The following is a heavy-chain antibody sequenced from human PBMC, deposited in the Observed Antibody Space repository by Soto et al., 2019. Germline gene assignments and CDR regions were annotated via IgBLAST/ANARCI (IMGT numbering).Heavy chain of an antibody. J-gene: IGHJ4*02. D-gene: IGHD6-25*01. CDR2: IIPILGIA. CDR1: GGTFSSYT. CDR3: AGSIAAAGQFDY. Sequence: QVQLVQSGAEVKKPGSSVKVSCKASGGTFSSYTISWVRQAPGQGLEWMGRIIPILGIANYAQKFQGRVXIXAVXSTSTAYMELSSLRSEDTAVYYCAGSIAAAGQFDYWGQGTLVTVSS. V-gene: IGHV1-69*02.